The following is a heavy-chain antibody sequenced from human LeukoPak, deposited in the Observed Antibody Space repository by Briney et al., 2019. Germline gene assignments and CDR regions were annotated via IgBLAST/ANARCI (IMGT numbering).Heavy chain of an antibody. CDR2: IYYSGST. Sequence: SETLSLTCTVSGGSISSYYWSWIRQPPGKGLEWIGYIYYSGSTNYNPSLKSRVTISVDTSKNQFSLKLSSVTAADTAVYYCARVGTGTTPGFDYWGQGTLGTVSS. CDR1: GGSISSYY. D-gene: IGHD1-1*01. J-gene: IGHJ4*02. V-gene: IGHV4-59*01. CDR3: ARVGTGTTPGFDY.